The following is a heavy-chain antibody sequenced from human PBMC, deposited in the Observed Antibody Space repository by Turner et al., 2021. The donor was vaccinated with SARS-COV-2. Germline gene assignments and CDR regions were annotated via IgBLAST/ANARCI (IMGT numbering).Heavy chain of an antibody. CDR3: ARQFIRGGSYYWYFDL. CDR2: IYTSGST. V-gene: IGHV4-4*07. J-gene: IGHJ2*01. D-gene: IGHD1-26*01. Sequence: QVQLQGSGPGLVKPSETLSLTCTVSGGSIRSYWSWIRQPAGKGLEWIGRIYTSGSTDYNPSLKSRVTISVDTSKNQYSLKLSSVTAADTAVYYCARQFIRGGSYYWYFDLWGRGTLVTVSS. CDR1: GGSIRSY.